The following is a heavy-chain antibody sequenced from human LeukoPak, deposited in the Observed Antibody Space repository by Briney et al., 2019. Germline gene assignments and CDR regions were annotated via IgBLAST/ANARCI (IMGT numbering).Heavy chain of an antibody. CDR2: ISPSGGST. CDR1: GYTFTSNY. J-gene: IGHJ5*02. Sequence: ASVKVSCEAVGYTFTSNYMHWVRQAPGQGPEWMGVISPSGGSTTYAQKFQGRVTLTRDMSTSTDYLELSSLRSEDTAVYYCARDNSARDEAWWFNPWGQGTLVTVSS. D-gene: IGHD5-24*01. CDR3: ARDNSARDEAWWFNP. V-gene: IGHV1-46*01.